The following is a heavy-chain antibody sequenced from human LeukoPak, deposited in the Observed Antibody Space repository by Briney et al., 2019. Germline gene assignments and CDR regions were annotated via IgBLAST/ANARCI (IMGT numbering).Heavy chain of an antibody. CDR3: ATEDAGTSLDN. J-gene: IGHJ4*02. Sequence: SETLSLTCTVSGGSISSYYYTWIRQPPGKGLEWIGYIYYTGSTNYNPSLKSRVTMSLDTSENQFSLKLRSVTVADTAVYYCATEDAGTSLDNWGQGTLVTVSS. CDR1: GGSISSYY. CDR2: IYYTGST. V-gene: IGHV4-59*01. D-gene: IGHD6-13*01.